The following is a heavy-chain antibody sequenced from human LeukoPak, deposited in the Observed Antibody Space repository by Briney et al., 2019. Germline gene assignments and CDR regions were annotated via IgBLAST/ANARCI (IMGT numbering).Heavy chain of an antibody. CDR1: GFTFSSYS. Sequence: GGSLRLSCAASGFTFSSYSMNWVRQAPGKGLEWVSYISSSSSTIYYADSVKGRFTISRDNAKNSLYLQMNSLRAEDTAVYYCARDEARVARTYLVYWGQGTLVTGSS. J-gene: IGHJ4*02. CDR3: ARDEARVARTYLVY. D-gene: IGHD6-19*01. V-gene: IGHV3-48*01. CDR2: ISSSSSTI.